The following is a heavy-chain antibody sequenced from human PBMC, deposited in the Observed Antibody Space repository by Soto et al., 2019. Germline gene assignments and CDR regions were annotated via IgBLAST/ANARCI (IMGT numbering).Heavy chain of an antibody. CDR2: IKSKTDGGTT. CDR3: TTPMRNYYDSSEDYYYYYGMDV. CDR1: GFTFSNAW. Sequence: EVQLVESGGGLVKPGGSLRLSCAASGFTFSNAWMSWVRQAPGKGLEWVGRIKSKTDGGTTDYAAPVKGRFTISRDDSKNTLYLQMNSLKTEDTAVYYCTTPMRNYYDSSEDYYYYYGMDVWGQGTTVTVSS. J-gene: IGHJ6*02. D-gene: IGHD3-22*01. V-gene: IGHV3-15*01.